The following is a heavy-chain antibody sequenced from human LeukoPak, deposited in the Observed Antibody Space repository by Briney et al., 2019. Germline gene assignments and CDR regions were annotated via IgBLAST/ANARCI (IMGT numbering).Heavy chain of an antibody. CDR3: ARTGYNSHAFDI. J-gene: IGHJ3*02. V-gene: IGHV4-31*03. Sequence: PSETLPLTCTVSGGSISSGGYYWSWIRQHPGKGLEWIGYIYYSGSTYYNPSLKSRVTISVDTFKNQFSLKLSSVTAADTAVYYCARTGYNSHAFDIWGQGTMVTVSS. CDR1: GGSISSGGYY. CDR2: IYYSGST. D-gene: IGHD1-20*01.